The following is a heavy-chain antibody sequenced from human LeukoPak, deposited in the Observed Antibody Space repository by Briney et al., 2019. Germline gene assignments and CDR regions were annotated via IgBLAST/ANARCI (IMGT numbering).Heavy chain of an antibody. CDR3: ARGVGTMVRGVITASRRGLNY. J-gene: IGHJ4*02. CDR1: GYIFTGYY. Sequence: GASVKVSCKASGYIFTGYYVDWVRQAPGQGLEWMGRINPNSGGTNYAQKFQGRVTMTRDTSISTAYMELSRLRSDDTAVYYCARGVGTMVRGVITASRRGLNYWGQGTLVTVSS. CDR2: INPNSGGT. D-gene: IGHD3-10*01. V-gene: IGHV1-2*06.